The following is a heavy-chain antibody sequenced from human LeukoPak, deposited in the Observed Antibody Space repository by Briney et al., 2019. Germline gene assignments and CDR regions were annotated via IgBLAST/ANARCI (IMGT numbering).Heavy chain of an antibody. D-gene: IGHD1-26*01. CDR2: IYFSGST. CDR3: ATLIEGAGKAQGSFDP. J-gene: IGHJ5*02. Sequence: SGTLSLTCTVSGGSISSGGYYWSWIRQHPGKGLEWIGYIYFSGSTYYNPSLKSRVPIPVETSKNQFSLKLSSVTTAQTAVNYCATLIEGAGKAQGSFDPWGQGSLVTVSS. V-gene: IGHV4-31*03. CDR1: GGSISSGGYY.